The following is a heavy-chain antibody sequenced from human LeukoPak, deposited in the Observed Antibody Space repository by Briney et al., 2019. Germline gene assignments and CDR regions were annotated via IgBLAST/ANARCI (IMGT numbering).Heavy chain of an antibody. Sequence: GGSLRLSCAASGFTFKNYAMRWVRQAPGKGLECVSTMSGSSGSTYYADSVKGRFTIPRDNSKNTLYLQMNSLRAEDTAVYYCAAKDYFDYWGQGTLVTVSS. CDR3: AAKDYFDY. CDR1: GFTFKNYA. CDR2: MSGSSGST. V-gene: IGHV3-23*01. J-gene: IGHJ4*02.